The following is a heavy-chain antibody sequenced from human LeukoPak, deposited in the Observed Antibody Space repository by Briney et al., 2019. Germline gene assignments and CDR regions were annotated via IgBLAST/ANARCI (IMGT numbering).Heavy chain of an antibody. D-gene: IGHD1-26*01. Sequence: GGSLRLSCAASGFTFSSYAMYWVRQAPGKGLEWVAVISYDGSNKYYADSGKGRFTISRDNSKNTLYLQMNSLRAEDTAVYYCAREGQWELLYYFDYWGQGTLVTVSS. CDR3: AREGQWELLYYFDY. CDR1: GFTFSSYA. V-gene: IGHV3-30-3*01. J-gene: IGHJ4*02. CDR2: ISYDGSNK.